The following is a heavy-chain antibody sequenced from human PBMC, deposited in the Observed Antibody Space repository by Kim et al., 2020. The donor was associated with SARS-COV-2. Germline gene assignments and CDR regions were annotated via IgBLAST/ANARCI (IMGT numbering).Heavy chain of an antibody. J-gene: IGHJ4*02. CDR2: INHSGRT. CDR3: ARRLSNTSGWVRHYCDL. Sequence: SETLSLTCAVYGGSFSGYYWSWIRQPPGKGLEWIGEINHSGRTNYNPSLKSRVTISLDTSKNQFSLKLTSVTAADTAVYFCARRLSNTSGWVRHYCDLWGQGILVTVSS. D-gene: IGHD3-10*01. CDR1: GGSFSGYY. V-gene: IGHV4-34*01.